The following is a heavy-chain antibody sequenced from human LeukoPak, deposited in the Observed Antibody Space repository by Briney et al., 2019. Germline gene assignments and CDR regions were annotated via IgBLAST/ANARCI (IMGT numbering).Heavy chain of an antibody. CDR1: GGPFSGSY. D-gene: IGHD3-9*01. Sequence: SETLSLTCAVYGGPFSGSYWSWIRQPPGKGLELIGEINHSGSTNYNPSLKSRVTISVDTSKNQFSLKLSSVTAADTAVYYCAKTHYDILTRYNWFDPWGQGTLVTVSS. CDR2: INHSGST. V-gene: IGHV4-34*01. J-gene: IGHJ5*02. CDR3: AKTHYDILTRYNWFDP.